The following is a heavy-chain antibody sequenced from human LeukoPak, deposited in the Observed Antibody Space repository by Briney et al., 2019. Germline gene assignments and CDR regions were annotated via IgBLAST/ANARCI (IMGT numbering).Heavy chain of an antibody. Sequence: GGSLRLSCAASGFTLSSYWMNWVRQAPGKGLEWVANIKQDGSEKYYVDSVEGRFTISRDNAKSSLYLQMNSLRAEDTAVYYCARGRFESNGDYDYWGQGTLVTVSS. V-gene: IGHV3-7*01. D-gene: IGHD4-11*01. J-gene: IGHJ4*02. CDR2: IKQDGSEK. CDR1: GFTLSSYW. CDR3: ARGRFESNGDYDY.